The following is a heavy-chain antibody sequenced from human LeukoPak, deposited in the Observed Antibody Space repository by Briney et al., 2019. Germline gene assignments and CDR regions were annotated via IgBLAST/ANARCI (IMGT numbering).Heavy chain of an antibody. J-gene: IGHJ4*02. CDR3: ARDTTIFGVVTTSFDY. Sequence: GGSLRLSCAASGFTFSSYWMSWVRQAPGKGLEWVANIKQDGSEKYYVDSVKGRLTISRDNAKNSLYPQMNSLRAEDTAVYYCARDTTIFGVVTTSFDYWGQGTLVTVSS. CDR2: IKQDGSEK. V-gene: IGHV3-7*01. CDR1: GFTFSSYW. D-gene: IGHD3-3*01.